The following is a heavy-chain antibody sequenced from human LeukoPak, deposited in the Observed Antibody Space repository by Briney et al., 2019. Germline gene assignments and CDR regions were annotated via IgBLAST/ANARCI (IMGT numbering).Heavy chain of an antibody. CDR1: RFTFSSYS. J-gene: IGHJ4*02. V-gene: IGHV3-21*01. CDR3: ARDPWGVGATAPSFDY. Sequence: GGSLRLSCAASRFTFSSYSMNWVRQAPGKGLEWVSSISSSSSYIYYADSVKGRFTISRDNAKNSLYLQMNSLRAEDTAVYYCARDPWGVGATAPSFDYWGQGTLVTVSS. CDR2: ISSSSSYI. D-gene: IGHD1-26*01.